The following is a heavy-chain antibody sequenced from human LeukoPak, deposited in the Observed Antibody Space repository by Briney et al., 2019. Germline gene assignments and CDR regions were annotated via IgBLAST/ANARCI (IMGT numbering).Heavy chain of an antibody. CDR1: GGSFSSHY. Sequence: SETLSLTCTVSGGSFSSHYWSWIRQPPGKGLEWIGYISYIGSTNYNPSLKSRVTISLDTSKNQFSLKLNSVTAADTAVYYCARDPTTVTKGLDVWGQGTMVTVTS. J-gene: IGHJ3*01. CDR3: ARDPTTVTKGLDV. D-gene: IGHD4-17*01. CDR2: ISYIGST. V-gene: IGHV4-59*11.